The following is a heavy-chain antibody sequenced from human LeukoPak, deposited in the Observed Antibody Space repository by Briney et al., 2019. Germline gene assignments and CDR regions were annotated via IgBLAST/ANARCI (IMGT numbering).Heavy chain of an antibody. Sequence: GRSLRLSCAASGFTFSSYGMHWVRQAPGKGLEWVAVISYDGSNKYYADSVKGRFTISRDNSKNTLYLQMNSLRAEDTAVYYCAKRVYSGSQGIDYWGQGTLVTVSS. D-gene: IGHD1-26*01. CDR1: GFTFSSYG. J-gene: IGHJ4*02. CDR3: AKRVYSGSQGIDY. CDR2: ISYDGSNK. V-gene: IGHV3-30*18.